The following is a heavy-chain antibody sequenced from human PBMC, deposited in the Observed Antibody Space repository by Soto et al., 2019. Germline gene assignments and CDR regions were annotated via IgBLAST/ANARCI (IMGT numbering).Heavy chain of an antibody. D-gene: IGHD2-8*01. CDR2: IFSNGEK. CDR1: GFSLSNARMC. CDR3: TRTARYCTNGVCYRGNGPHCYYYYVMDV. J-gene: IGHJ6*02. V-gene: IGHV2-26*01. Sequence: GPSLANPPEALTLTCTFSGFSLSNARMCVIWIRQPPGKALEWLAQIFSNGEKSYSTSLKSILTISKDTSKSQVVLTMTNMDIVDPATYSCTRTARYCTNGVCYRGNGPHCYYYYVMDVWGQWSTVIDSS.